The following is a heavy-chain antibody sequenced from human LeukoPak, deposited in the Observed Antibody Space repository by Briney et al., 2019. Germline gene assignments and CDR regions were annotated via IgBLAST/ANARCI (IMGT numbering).Heavy chain of an antibody. CDR2: IYYSGST. D-gene: IGHD3-22*01. Sequence: SETLSLTCTVSGGSISSYYWSWIRQPPGKGLEWIGYIYYSGSTNYNPSLKSRVTISVDTSKNQFSLKLSSVTAADTAVYYCARIDTGYYYDSSAPSNWFDPWGQGTLVTVSS. V-gene: IGHV4-59*01. CDR3: ARIDTGYYYDSSAPSNWFDP. J-gene: IGHJ5*02. CDR1: GGSISSYY.